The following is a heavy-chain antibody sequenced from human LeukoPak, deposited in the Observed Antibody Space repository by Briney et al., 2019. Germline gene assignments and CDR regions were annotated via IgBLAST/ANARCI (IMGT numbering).Heavy chain of an antibody. CDR1: GFTFGSYG. V-gene: IGHV3-23*01. CDR2: INGSGGTT. CDR3: AKRGVL. D-gene: IGHD2-8*01. J-gene: IGHJ4*02. Sequence: LTGGSLRLSCAASGFTFGSYGMTWVRQAPGKGLEWVSDINGSGGTTYYADSVKGRFTISRDNSKNTLYLQMNSLRAEDTAVYYCAKRGVLWGQGTLVTVSS.